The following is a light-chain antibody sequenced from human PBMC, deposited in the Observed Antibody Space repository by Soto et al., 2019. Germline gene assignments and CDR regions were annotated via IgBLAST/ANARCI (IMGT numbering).Light chain of an antibody. CDR3: AAWDDSLSGEV. V-gene: IGLV1-47*02. Sequence: QSVLTQPPSASGTLGQRVTISCSGSSSNIGSNYVYWYQQLPGTAPKLLIYSNNQRPSGVPDRFSGSKSGTSASLAISGLRSEDEADYYCAAWDDSLSGEVFGTGTKLTVL. CDR1: SSNIGSNY. J-gene: IGLJ1*01. CDR2: SNN.